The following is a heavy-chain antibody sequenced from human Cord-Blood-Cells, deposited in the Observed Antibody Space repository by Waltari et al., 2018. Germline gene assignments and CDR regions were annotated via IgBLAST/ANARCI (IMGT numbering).Heavy chain of an antibody. Sequence: HVQLVQSGAEVKKPGSSVKVCCRACGATFSSYAISRGRQAPGQGLEWMGGFIPIFGTANYAQKFQGRVTITADESTSTAYMELSSLRSEDTAVYYCARVDGRYGGYVDGMDVWGQGTTVTVSS. D-gene: IGHD5-12*01. V-gene: IGHV1-69*01. CDR1: GATFSSYA. CDR2: FIPIFGTA. CDR3: ARVDGRYGGYVDGMDV. J-gene: IGHJ6*02.